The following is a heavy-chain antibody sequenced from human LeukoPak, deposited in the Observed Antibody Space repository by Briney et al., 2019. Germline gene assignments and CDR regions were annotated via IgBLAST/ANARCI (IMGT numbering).Heavy chain of an antibody. Sequence: GASVKVSCKASGYTFTSYAMNWVRQAPGQGLEWMGIINPSGGSTSYAQKFQGRVTMTRDTSTGTVYMELSSLRSEDTAVYYCASQSDIVGAFDIWGQGTMVTVSS. CDR1: GYTFTSYA. V-gene: IGHV1-46*01. CDR2: INPSGGST. CDR3: ASQSDIVGAFDI. J-gene: IGHJ3*02. D-gene: IGHD2-15*01.